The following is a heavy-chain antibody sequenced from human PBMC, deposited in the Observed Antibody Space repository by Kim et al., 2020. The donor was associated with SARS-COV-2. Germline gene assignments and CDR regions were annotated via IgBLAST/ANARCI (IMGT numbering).Heavy chain of an antibody. J-gene: IGHJ4*02. V-gene: IGHV1-18*04. Sequence: ASVKVSCKASGYTFTSYGISWVRQAPGQGLEWMGWISAYNGNTNYAQKLQGRVTMTTDTSTSTAYMELRSLRSDDTAVYYCARTGSGSYYNLLWDYWGQGTLVTVSS. CDR2: ISAYNGNT. D-gene: IGHD3-10*01. CDR3: ARTGSGSYYNLLWDY. CDR1: GYTFTSYG.